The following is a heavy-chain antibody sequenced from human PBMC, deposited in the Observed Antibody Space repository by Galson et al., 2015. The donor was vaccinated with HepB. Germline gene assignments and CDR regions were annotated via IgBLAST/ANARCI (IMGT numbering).Heavy chain of an antibody. J-gene: IGHJ4*02. Sequence: SVKVSCKASGGTFSSYAISWVRQAPGQGLEWMGGIIPIFGTANYAQKFQGRVTITADESTSTAYIELSSLRSEDTAVYYCARSVRGVTVFDYWGQGTLVTVSS. D-gene: IGHD3-10*01. CDR2: IIPIFGTA. V-gene: IGHV1-69*13. CDR3: ARSVRGVTVFDY. CDR1: GGTFSSYA.